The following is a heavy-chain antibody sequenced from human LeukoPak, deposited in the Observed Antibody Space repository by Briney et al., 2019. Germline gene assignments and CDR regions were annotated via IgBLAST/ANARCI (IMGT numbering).Heavy chain of an antibody. CDR1: GFTFSSYE. V-gene: IGHV3-48*03. Sequence: GGSLRLSCAASGFTFSSYEMNWVRQAPGKGLEWVSYISTSVSTTYYADSVKGRFTISRDNSKNTLYLQMNSLRAEDTAVYYCASNIPSGSYYGYWGQGTLVTVSS. CDR2: ISTSVSTT. CDR3: ASNIPSGSYYGY. J-gene: IGHJ4*02. D-gene: IGHD1-26*01.